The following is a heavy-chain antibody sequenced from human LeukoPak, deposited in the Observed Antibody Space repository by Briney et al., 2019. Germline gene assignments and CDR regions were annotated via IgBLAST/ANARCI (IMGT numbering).Heavy chain of an antibody. V-gene: IGHV3-23*01. CDR1: GFTFSSYA. Sequence: GGSLRLSCAASGFTFSSYAMSWVRQAPGKGLEWVSAISGSGGSTYYADSVKGRFTISRDNSKNTLYLQMNSLRAEDTAVYYCANDGQANCGGDCYSGDAFDIWGQGTMVTVSS. D-gene: IGHD2-21*02. CDR3: ANDGQANCGGDCYSGDAFDI. CDR2: ISGSGGST. J-gene: IGHJ3*02.